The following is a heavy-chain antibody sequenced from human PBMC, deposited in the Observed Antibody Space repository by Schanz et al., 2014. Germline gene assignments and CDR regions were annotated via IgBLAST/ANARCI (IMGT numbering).Heavy chain of an antibody. Sequence: VQLVESGGGVVQPGRSLRLSCATSGLNFDYYGMNWVRQAPGKGLEWVSSISSTSSYIFYADSVKGRFTISRDNAKNSLYLQMNSLRADDTAVYYCVPTSIAAHWGQGTLVTVSS. CDR3: VPTSIAAH. V-gene: IGHV3-21*01. D-gene: IGHD6-6*01. J-gene: IGHJ4*02. CDR1: GLNFDYYG. CDR2: ISSTSSYI.